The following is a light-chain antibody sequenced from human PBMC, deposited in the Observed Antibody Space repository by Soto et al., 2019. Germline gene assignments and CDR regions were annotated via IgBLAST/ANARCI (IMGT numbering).Light chain of an antibody. V-gene: IGKV3-20*01. CDR1: QSISSNF. CDR2: GAS. Sequence: EIVLTQSPGTLSLSPGEGATLSCRASQSISSNFLAWYQQKRGQAPRLLIHGASNRATGIPDRFSGSGSGTDFTLTITRLEPEDFAIYYCHQRQSWPRTFGQGTKVDIK. CDR3: HQRQSWPRT. J-gene: IGKJ1*01.